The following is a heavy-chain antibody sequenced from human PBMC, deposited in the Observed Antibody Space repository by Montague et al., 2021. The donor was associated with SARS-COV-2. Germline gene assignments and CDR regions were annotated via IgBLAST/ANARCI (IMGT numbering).Heavy chain of an antibody. D-gene: IGHD3-10*01. Sequence: SETLSLTCTVSAGSINNYYWSWIRQSAGKGLEWIGRIYPSGDTNYNPSLKSRVTVSVDTFKSQFSLNLNSLAVADTAVYYCASSYGSGYYGFDYWGRESRSPSPQ. CDR3: ASSYGSGYYGFDY. J-gene: IGHJ4*02. CDR1: AGSINNYY. CDR2: IYPSGDT. V-gene: IGHV4-4*07.